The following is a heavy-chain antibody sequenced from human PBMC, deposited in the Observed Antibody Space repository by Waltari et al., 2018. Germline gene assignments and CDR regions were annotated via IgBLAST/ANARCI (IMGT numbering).Heavy chain of an antibody. CDR2: IYYSGST. D-gene: IGHD3-22*01. CDR3: ARGVYDSSGYWAAAFDI. V-gene: IGHV4-59*01. J-gene: IGHJ3*02. CDR1: GGSISSYY. Sequence: QVQLQESGPGLVKPSETLSLTCTVSGGSISSYYWSWIRQPPGKGLEWIGYIYYSGSTNYNPSLKRRVTISVDTSKNQFSLKLSSVTAADTAVYYCARGVYDSSGYWAAAFDIWGQGTMVTVSS.